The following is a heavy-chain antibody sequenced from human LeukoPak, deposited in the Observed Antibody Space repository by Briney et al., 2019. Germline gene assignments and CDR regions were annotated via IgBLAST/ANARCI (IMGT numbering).Heavy chain of an antibody. CDR2: ISYDGSNN. J-gene: IGHJ4*02. D-gene: IGHD1-26*01. Sequence: PGRSLRLSCAASGFTFSSYAMHWVRQAPGKGLEWVAVISYDGSNNYYADSVKGRFPISRDNSKNTLYLQMNSLRAEDTAVYYCARDGSGSYVDYWGQGTLVTVSS. V-gene: IGHV3-30*04. CDR3: ARDGSGSYVDY. CDR1: GFTFSSYA.